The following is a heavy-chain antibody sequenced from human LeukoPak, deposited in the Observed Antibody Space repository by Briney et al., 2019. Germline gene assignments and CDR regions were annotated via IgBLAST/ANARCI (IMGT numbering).Heavy chain of an antibody. V-gene: IGHV3-33*01. Sequence: GGSLRLSCAASGLTFSTYAMHWVRQAPGKGLEWVAVIWNDGSNQHYADSVKGRFTISRDNSNNIVFLQMNSLRAEDTAVYYCARDYWVSDGKRLDFWGQGTLVTVSS. CDR2: IWNDGSNQ. CDR1: GLTFSTYA. J-gene: IGHJ4*02. D-gene: IGHD2-15*01. CDR3: ARDYWVSDGKRLDF.